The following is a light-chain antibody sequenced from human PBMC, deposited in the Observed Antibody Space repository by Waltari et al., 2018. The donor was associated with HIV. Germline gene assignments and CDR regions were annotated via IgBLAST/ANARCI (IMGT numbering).Light chain of an antibody. CDR2: GAS. CDR3: QEYNNWPWT. V-gene: IGKV3-15*01. Sequence: VLTQSPATLSVSPGDRVTLSCRARESVSSNLAWYQQKRGQAPRLVIYGASSRAAGIPGRFSGSGSGTDFTLTISSLQSEDLAVYYCQEYNNWPWTFGQGTKVEIK. CDR1: ESVSSN. J-gene: IGKJ1*01.